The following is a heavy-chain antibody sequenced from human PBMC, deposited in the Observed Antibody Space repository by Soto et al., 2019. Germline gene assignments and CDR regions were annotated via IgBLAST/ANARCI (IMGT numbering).Heavy chain of an antibody. CDR1: GYTFASHD. CDR3: PKGDTAYYDFRNNPQGDCLEL. V-gene: IGHV1-8*01. Sequence: QEQLVQSGAEVREPGASVKVSCKASGYTFASHDITWVRQTAGQGLEYMGWMNPLSEISKITYLPNFRGRVCVTRDTSLETAYLEWRGLRSDGTAGYFCPKGDTAYYDFRNNPQGDCLELWGEGTLVSVSS. J-gene: IGHJ5*02. D-gene: IGHD3-16*01. CDR2: MNPLSEISKI.